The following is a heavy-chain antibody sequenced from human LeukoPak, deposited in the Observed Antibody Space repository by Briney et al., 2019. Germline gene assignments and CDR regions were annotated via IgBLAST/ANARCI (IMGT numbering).Heavy chain of an antibody. D-gene: IGHD1-26*01. Sequence: SVKVSCKASGFTFTSSAMQWVRQARGQRLAWIGWIVVGSGNTNYAQKFQERVTITRDMSTSTAYMELSSLRSEDTAVYYCAAGVGATLVEDNWFDPWGQGTLVTVSS. CDR2: IVVGSGNT. V-gene: IGHV1-58*02. CDR1: GFTFTSSA. CDR3: AAGVGATLVEDNWFDP. J-gene: IGHJ5*02.